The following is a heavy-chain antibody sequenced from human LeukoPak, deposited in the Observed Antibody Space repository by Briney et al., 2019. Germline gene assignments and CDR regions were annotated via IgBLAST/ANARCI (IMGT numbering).Heavy chain of an antibody. CDR2: TYYRSKWYN. CDR1: GDSVSSNSAA. D-gene: IGHD5-12*01. CDR3: AREPGGAGYSGYDPFDY. V-gene: IGHV6-1*01. Sequence: SQTLSLTCAISGDSVSSNSAAWNWIRQSPSRGLEWLGRTYYRSKWYNDYAVSVKSRITINPDTSKNQFSLQLSSVTPEDTAVYYCAREPGGAGYSGYDPFDYWGQGTLVTVSS. J-gene: IGHJ4*02.